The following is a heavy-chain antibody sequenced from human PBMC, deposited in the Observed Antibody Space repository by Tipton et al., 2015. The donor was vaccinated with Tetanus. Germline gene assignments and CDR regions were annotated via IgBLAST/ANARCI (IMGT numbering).Heavy chain of an antibody. J-gene: IGHJ4*02. V-gene: IGHV5-51*01. CDR1: GYSFTSHW. D-gene: IGHD1-26*01. CDR3: ARMYSPSSLFDH. Sequence: QLVQSGADVKKPGESLKISCKASGYSFTSHWIGWVRQMPGKGLEWMGMIFPDDSDTRYSPSFQGHVTFSVDKSTSTVYLQWRGLKASDTAMYFCARMYSPSSLFDHWGQGTLVAVSS. CDR2: IFPDDSDT.